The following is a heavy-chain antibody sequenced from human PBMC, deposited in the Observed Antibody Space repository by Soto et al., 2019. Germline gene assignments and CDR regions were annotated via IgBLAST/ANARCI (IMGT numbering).Heavy chain of an antibody. V-gene: IGHV3-33*01. CDR1: GFTFSSYG. CDR3: AIEYCSSTSCQGGYYYGMDV. D-gene: IGHD2-2*01. J-gene: IGHJ6*02. CDR2: IWYDGSNK. Sequence: QVQLVESGGGVVQPGRSLRLSCAASGFTFSSYGMHWVRQAPGKGLEWVAVIWYDGSNKYYADSVKGRFTISRDNSKNTLYLQMNSLSAEDTAVYYCAIEYCSSTSCQGGYYYGMDVWGQGTTVTVSS.